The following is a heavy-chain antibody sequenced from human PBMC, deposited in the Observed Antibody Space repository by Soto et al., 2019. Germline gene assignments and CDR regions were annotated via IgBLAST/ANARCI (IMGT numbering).Heavy chain of an antibody. J-gene: IGHJ4*02. D-gene: IGHD4-17*01. CDR3: AKDRRDGEYNSVYDF. CDR2: MSFDGTYK. Sequence: QVQLAESGGGVVQPGRSLRLSCIGSGFRFSDYGMHWVRQAPGKGLEWEAMMSFDGTYKYSADSVKGRFIISRDNSKNTLFLQMNSLRAGDTAVYYCAKDRRDGEYNSVYDFWGQGTLVTVSS. V-gene: IGHV3-30*18. CDR1: GFRFSDYG.